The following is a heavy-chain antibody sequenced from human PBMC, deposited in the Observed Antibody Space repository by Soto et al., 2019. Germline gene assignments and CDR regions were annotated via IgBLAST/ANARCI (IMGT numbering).Heavy chain of an antibody. CDR3: SRRLEV. V-gene: IGHV3-7*05. CDR1: GFSFSDSW. CDR2: IGQDGSEK. J-gene: IGHJ6*02. Sequence: EVQLVESGGGLVQPGGSLRLSCAASGFSFSDSWMDWVRQAPGKGLEWVANIGQDGSEKNYVDSVKGRFTISRDNAKNSLYLQMTTLRAEDRAVYYCSRRLEVWGQGTTGTVSS.